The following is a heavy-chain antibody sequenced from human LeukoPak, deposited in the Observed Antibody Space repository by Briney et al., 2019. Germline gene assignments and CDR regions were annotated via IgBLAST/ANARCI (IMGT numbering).Heavy chain of an antibody. J-gene: IGHJ6*03. Sequence: SETLSLTCTVSGGSINNYYWSWIRQPAGKGLEWIGRIYTTGSTNYNPSLKSRVTMSVDTSKNQFSLKLGSVTAADTAVYYCARDFTDSGSSLVYYYYYYMDVWGKGTTVTVSS. D-gene: IGHD1-26*01. V-gene: IGHV4-4*07. CDR1: GGSINNYY. CDR2: IYTTGST. CDR3: ARDFTDSGSSLVYYYYYYMDV.